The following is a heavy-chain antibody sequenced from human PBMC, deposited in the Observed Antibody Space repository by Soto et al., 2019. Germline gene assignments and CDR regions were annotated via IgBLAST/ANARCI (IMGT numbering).Heavy chain of an antibody. D-gene: IGHD3-3*01. CDR3: AKDRVGGPSDGFGI. Sequence: EVQLLESGGGLVQPGGSLRLSCAASGFTFSSYAMSWVRQAPGKGLEWVSGITDSGGRTYYADCVKGRFTRSRDNSKKTLYLQMNILRAEDTAVYYCAKDRVGGPSDGFGIWGQGTRVTGSS. V-gene: IGHV3-23*01. CDR1: GFTFSSYA. CDR2: ITDSGGRT. J-gene: IGHJ3*02.